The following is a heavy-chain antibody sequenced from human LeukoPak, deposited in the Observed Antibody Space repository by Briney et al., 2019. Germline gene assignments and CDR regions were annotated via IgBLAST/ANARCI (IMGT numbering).Heavy chain of an antibody. V-gene: IGHV3-23*01. CDR1: GFTFSSYA. CDR2: ITGSGGST. Sequence: GGSLRLSCAASGFTFSSYAMSWVRQAPGKGLSWVSAITGSGGSTYYADSVKGRFTISRDNSKNTLYLQMNSLRAEDTAVYYCAKVCWFRYDSSGYYCYWGQGTLVTVSS. CDR3: AKVCWFRYDSSGYYCY. D-gene: IGHD3-22*01. J-gene: IGHJ4*02.